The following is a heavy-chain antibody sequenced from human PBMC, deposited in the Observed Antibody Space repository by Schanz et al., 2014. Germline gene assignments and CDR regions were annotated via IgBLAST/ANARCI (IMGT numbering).Heavy chain of an antibody. CDR1: GFTFSNYA. J-gene: IGHJ4*02. Sequence: EVQLLESGGGLVRPGGSLRLTCAASGFTFSNYAMSWVRQAPGKGLEWVSGFIVDSGNTYYAGSVKGRFSISRDYSKNTLYLQMSSLRAEDTAVYDCAKQIDYDILTVTRNWGQGTLVTVSS. D-gene: IGHD3-9*01. CDR3: AKQIDYDILTVTRN. V-gene: IGHV3-23*01. CDR2: FIVDSGNT.